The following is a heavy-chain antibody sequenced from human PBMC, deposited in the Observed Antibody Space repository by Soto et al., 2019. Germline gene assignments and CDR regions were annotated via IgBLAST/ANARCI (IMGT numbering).Heavy chain of an antibody. CDR1: GGTFSSYT. V-gene: IGHV1-69*02. J-gene: IGHJ4*02. Sequence: QVQLVQSGAEVKKPGSSVKVSCKASGGTFSSYTISWVRQAPGQGLEWMGRIIPILGIANYAQKFQGRVTITADKSTSTAYMELSSLRSEDTAVYYCARTPGYSYTCEYWGQGTLVTVSS. D-gene: IGHD5-18*01. CDR2: IIPILGIA. CDR3: ARTPGYSYTCEY.